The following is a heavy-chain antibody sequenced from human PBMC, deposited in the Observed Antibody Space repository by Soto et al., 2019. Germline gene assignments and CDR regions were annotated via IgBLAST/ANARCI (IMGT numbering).Heavy chain of an antibody. CDR3: ARDAPFDP. CDR2: ISHTGST. J-gene: IGHJ5*02. Sequence: QVQLQESGPGLVKPSGTLSLTCAVSGGSISSNNWWSWVRQPPGKGLEWIGEISHTGSTNYNPSLQSRVTLSVDKSKTQFSLRLTSVTAADTAVYYCARDAPFDPWGQGTLVTVSS. V-gene: IGHV4-4*02. CDR1: GGSISSNNW.